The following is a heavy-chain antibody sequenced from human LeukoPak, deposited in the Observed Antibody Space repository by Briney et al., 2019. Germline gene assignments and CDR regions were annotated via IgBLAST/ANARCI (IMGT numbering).Heavy chain of an antibody. CDR3: ARDFTGHYDFWSGYYTGYFDY. D-gene: IGHD3-3*01. J-gene: IGHJ4*02. CDR1: GGSFSGYY. CDR2: INHSGST. V-gene: IGHV4-34*01. Sequence: SETLSLTCAVYGGSFSGYYWSWIRQPPGKGLEWIGEINHSGSTNYNPSLKSRVTISVDTSKNQFSLKLSSVTAADTAVYYCARDFTGHYDFWSGYYTGYFDYWGQGTLVTVSS.